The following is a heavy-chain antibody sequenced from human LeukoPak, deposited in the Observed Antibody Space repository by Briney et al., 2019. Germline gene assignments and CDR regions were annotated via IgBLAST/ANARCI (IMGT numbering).Heavy chain of an antibody. CDR3: AKDKYSSGWYYFDY. Sequence: GGSLRLSCAASGFTFSSYGMHWVRQAPGKGLEWVAFIRYDGSNKYYADPVKGRFTISRDNSKNTLYLQMNSLRAEDTAVYYCAKDKYSSGWYYFDYWGQGTLVTVSS. J-gene: IGHJ4*02. V-gene: IGHV3-30*02. CDR1: GFTFSSYG. CDR2: IRYDGSNK. D-gene: IGHD6-19*01.